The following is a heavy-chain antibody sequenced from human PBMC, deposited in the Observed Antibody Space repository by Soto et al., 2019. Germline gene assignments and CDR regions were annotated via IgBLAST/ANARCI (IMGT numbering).Heavy chain of an antibody. J-gene: IGHJ6*03. CDR3: ARAWFGKLLDNYYYYMDV. Sequence: PSETLSLTCAFSSGSISSSNWWIWVRQPPGKGLEWIGEIYHSGSTNYNPSLKSRVTISVDKSKNQFSLKLSSVTAADTAVYYCARAWFGKLLDNYYYYMDVWGKGTTVTVSS. V-gene: IGHV4-4*02. CDR2: IYHSGST. D-gene: IGHD3-10*01. CDR1: SGSISSSNW.